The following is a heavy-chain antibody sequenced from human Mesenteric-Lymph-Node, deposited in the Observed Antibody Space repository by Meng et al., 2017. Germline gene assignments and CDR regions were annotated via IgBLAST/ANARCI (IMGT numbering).Heavy chain of an antibody. CDR2: ISYDGSNK. J-gene: IGHJ1*01. D-gene: IGHD5-18*01. CDR3: ARDTAMVLPEHFHD. CDR1: GFTFSRYA. Sequence: QVQLVESGGGVVHPARSLRLSCAASGFTFSRYAMHWVRQAPGKGLEWVAFISYDGSNKYYADSVKGRFTISRDNSKNTVSLQMNSLRTEDTAFYFCARDTAMVLPEHFHDWGQGTLVTVSS. V-gene: IGHV3-30*03.